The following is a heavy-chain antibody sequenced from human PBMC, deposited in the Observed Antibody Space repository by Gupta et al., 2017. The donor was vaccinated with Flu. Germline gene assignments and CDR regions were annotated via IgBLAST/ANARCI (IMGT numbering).Heavy chain of an antibody. J-gene: IGHJ4*02. V-gene: IGHV1-69*01. CDR1: GGTFRNYI. CDR2: IITTFATA. CDR3: ARVGGCGGDCYYFDL. Sequence: QGQLAQSGAEVKKPGSSVKVSCKASGGTFRNYIFSWVRQAPGQGSEWLEGIITTFATANSAQKFQGRVTITADESTSTVYMDLTSLRSEDTAVYYCARVGGCGGDCYYFDLWGQGTLVTVSS. D-gene: IGHD2-21*02.